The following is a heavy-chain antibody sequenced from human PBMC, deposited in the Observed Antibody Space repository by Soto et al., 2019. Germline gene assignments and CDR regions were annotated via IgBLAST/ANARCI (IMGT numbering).Heavy chain of an antibody. CDR2: MFHSGST. V-gene: IGHV4-38-2*02. CDR1: GYFISSGYY. CDR3: ARGHIVVVPTVGWFDP. J-gene: IGHJ5*02. Sequence: LSLTCTVSGYFISSGYYWGWIRQPPGKGLEWIGSMFHSGSTHYNPSLKSRVTMSVDTSKNQFSLRLSSVTASDTAVYYCARGHIVVVPTVGWFDPWGQGTLVTVSS. D-gene: IGHD2-2*01.